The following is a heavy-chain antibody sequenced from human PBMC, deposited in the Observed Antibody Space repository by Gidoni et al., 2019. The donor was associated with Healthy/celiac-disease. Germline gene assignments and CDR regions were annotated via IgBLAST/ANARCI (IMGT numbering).Heavy chain of an antibody. CDR2: SNHSGST. V-gene: IGHV4-34*01. D-gene: IGHD6-13*01. Sequence: QVQLQQCGAGLLKPSATLSLTCAVYVGSFSGYYWSWNRQPPGKGLWWIGESNHSGSTNYNPSLKSRVNISVDTSKNQFSLKLGSVTAADTAMYYCARGRRSSWDGWFDPWGQGTLVTVSS. CDR1: VGSFSGYY. J-gene: IGHJ5*02. CDR3: ARGRRSSWDGWFDP.